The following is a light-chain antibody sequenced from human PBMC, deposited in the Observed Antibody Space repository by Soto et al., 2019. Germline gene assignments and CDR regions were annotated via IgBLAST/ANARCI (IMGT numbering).Light chain of an antibody. CDR3: QQYNNWPPWT. Sequence: EIVMTQSPATLSVSPGERATLSCRASQSVSTNLAWYQQKPGQAPILLIYGASTRAAGVPARFSGSGSGTEFTLTISSLQSEDFAVYSCQQYNNWPPWTFGQGTKVEIK. V-gene: IGKV3-15*01. CDR1: QSVSTN. J-gene: IGKJ1*01. CDR2: GAS.